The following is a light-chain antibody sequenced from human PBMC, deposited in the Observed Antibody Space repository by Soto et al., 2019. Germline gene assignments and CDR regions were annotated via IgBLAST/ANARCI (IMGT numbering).Light chain of an antibody. V-gene: IGKV3-20*01. CDR3: QQYGSSGT. J-gene: IGKJ1*01. CDR1: QSVSSY. CDR2: GAS. Sequence: EIVLTQSPGTLSLSPGERATLSRRASQSVSSYLAWYQQKPGQAPRLLIYGASNRATGIPDRFSGSESGTDFTLTISRLEPEDFAVYYCQQYGSSGTFGQGTKVDIK.